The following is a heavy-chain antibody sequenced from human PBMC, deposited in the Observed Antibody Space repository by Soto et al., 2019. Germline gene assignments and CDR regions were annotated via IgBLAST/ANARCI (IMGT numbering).Heavy chain of an antibody. CDR1: GYTFTSYG. D-gene: IGHD1-26*01. CDR2: ISSYNGNT. Sequence: ASVKVSCKASGYTFTSYGISWVRQAPGQGLERMGWISSYNGNTKYAQKLQGRVTMTTDTSTSTAYMELRSLRSDDTAVYYCARDASVGLNDYWGQGTLVTVSS. CDR3: ARDASVGLNDY. V-gene: IGHV1-18*01. J-gene: IGHJ4*02.